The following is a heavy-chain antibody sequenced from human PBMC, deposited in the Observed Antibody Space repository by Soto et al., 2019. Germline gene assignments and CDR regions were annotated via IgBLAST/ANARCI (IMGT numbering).Heavy chain of an antibody. D-gene: IGHD3-3*01. CDR2: IYYSGST. J-gene: IGHJ4*02. Sequence: QVQLQESGPGLVKPSETLSLTCTVSGGSISSYYWSWIRQPPGKGLEWIGYIYYSGSTNYNPSLKRRVTISVDTSKNQFSLKLSSVTAADTAVYYCARGAGNYDFWSGYYTGMDYWGQGTLVTVSS. V-gene: IGHV4-59*01. CDR3: ARGAGNYDFWSGYYTGMDY. CDR1: GGSISSYY.